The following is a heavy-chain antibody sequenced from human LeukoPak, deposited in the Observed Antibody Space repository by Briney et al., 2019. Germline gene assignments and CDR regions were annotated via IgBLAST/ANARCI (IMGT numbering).Heavy chain of an antibody. Sequence: GGSRRLSCAASGFTFDDYGMSWVRQAPGKGLGWVSGINWNGGSTGYADSVKGRFTISRDNAKNSLYLQMNSLRAEDTALYYCARDYDSSGYSDAFDIWGQGTMVTVSS. J-gene: IGHJ3*02. CDR2: INWNGGST. CDR3: ARDYDSSGYSDAFDI. D-gene: IGHD3-22*01. V-gene: IGHV3-20*04. CDR1: GFTFDDYG.